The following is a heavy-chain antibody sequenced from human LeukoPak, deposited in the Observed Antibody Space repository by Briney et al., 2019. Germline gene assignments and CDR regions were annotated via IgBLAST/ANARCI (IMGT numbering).Heavy chain of an antibody. V-gene: IGHV1-18*01. CDR2: ISAYNGNT. J-gene: IGHJ4*02. CDR3: ASVPRDYYDSSGYPTDY. CDR1: GYTFTSYG. D-gene: IGHD3-22*01. Sequence: GASVKVSCKASGYTFTSYGISWVRQAPGQGLEWMGWISAYNGNTNYAQKLQGRVTMTTDTSTSTAYIELRSLRSDDTAVYYCASVPRDYYDSSGYPTDYWGQGTLVTVSS.